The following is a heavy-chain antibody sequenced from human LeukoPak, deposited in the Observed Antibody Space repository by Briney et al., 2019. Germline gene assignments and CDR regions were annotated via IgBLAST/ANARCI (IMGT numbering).Heavy chain of an antibody. V-gene: IGHV4-34*01. Sequence: SEXLSLTCAVYGGSFSGYYWSWLRQPPGKGLEWIGEINHSGSTNYNPSLKSRGTISVDTSKNQFSLKLSSVTAADTAVYYCGGYCSSTSCRRAGYYYYYMDAWGKGTTVTVSS. CDR3: GGYCSSTSCRRAGYYYYYMDA. CDR2: INHSGST. J-gene: IGHJ6*03. CDR1: GGSFSGYY. D-gene: IGHD2-2*01.